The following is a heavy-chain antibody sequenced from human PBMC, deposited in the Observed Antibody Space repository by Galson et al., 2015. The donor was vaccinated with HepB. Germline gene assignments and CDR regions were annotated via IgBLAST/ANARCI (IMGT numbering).Heavy chain of an antibody. CDR3: ARDRCTSCYGGYYYYGMDV. V-gene: IGHV4-59*01. CDR2: IYYSGST. D-gene: IGHD2-2*01. Sequence: ETLSLTCTVSGGSISSYYWSWIRQPPGKGLEWIGYIYYSGSTNYNPSLKSRVTISVDTSKKQFSLKLSSVTAADTAVYYCARDRCTSCYGGYYYYGMDVWGQGTTVTVSS. J-gene: IGHJ6*02. CDR1: GGSISSYY.